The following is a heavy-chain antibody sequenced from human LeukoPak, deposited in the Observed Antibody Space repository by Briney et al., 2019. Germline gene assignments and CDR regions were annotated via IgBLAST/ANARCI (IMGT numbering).Heavy chain of an antibody. D-gene: IGHD3-10*01. CDR3: AREERPRYGSGSSYAFDI. Sequence: GGSLRLSCAASGFTFSNYAMNWVRQAPGRGLEWVSDIGGSGGATDYADSVKGRFTISRDNSENTLHLQMNSLRAEDTAIYYCAREERPRYGSGSSYAFDIWGHGTLVIVSS. CDR1: GFTFSNYA. J-gene: IGHJ3*02. V-gene: IGHV3-23*01. CDR2: IGGSGGAT.